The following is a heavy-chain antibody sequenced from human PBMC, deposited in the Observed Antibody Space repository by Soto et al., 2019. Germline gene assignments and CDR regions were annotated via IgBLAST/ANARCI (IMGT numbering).Heavy chain of an antibody. J-gene: IGHJ6*03. D-gene: IGHD6-19*01. CDR2: INPNSGGT. Sequence: ASVKVSCKASGYTFTGYYMHWVRQAPGQGLEWMGWINPNSGGTNYAQKFQGWVTMTRDTSISTAYMELSRLRSDDTAVYYCARDRGIAVAGYLYYYMDVWGKGTTVTVS. V-gene: IGHV1-2*04. CDR3: ARDRGIAVAGYLYYYMDV. CDR1: GYTFTGYY.